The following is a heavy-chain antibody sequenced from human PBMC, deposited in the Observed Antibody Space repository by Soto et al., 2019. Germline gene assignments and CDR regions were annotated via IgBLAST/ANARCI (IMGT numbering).Heavy chain of an antibody. J-gene: IGHJ4*02. CDR1: GFSLDTSGMS. CDR3: ARPRGYDFDY. D-gene: IGHD2-15*01. Sequence: QITLKESGPTLVKPTQTLALTCTFSGFSLDTSGMSVGWIRQPPGKALEWLALNYWDDDKRYSPSLKSRLIITKDTSKNQVVLTMTNMDPVDTATYYCARPRGYDFDYWGQGTLVTVSS. V-gene: IGHV2-5*02. CDR2: NYWDDDK.